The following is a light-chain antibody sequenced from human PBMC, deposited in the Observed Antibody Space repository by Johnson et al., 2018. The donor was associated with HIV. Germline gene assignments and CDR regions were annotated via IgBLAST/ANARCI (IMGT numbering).Light chain of an antibody. Sequence: QSVLTQPPSVSAAPGQMVSISCSGSSSNIGKNYVSWYQQFPGTAPKLLIHENKKRPSGIPDRFSGSKSGTSATLDITGLQTGDEADYYCGTWDSSLSAPYVFGTGTKVTVL. J-gene: IGLJ1*01. V-gene: IGLV1-51*02. CDR3: GTWDSSLSAPYV. CDR2: ENK. CDR1: SSNIGKNY.